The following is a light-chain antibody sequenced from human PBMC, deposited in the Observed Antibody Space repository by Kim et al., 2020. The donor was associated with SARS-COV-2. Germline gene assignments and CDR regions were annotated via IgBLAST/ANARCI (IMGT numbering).Light chain of an antibody. V-gene: IGKV3-11*01. J-gene: IGKJ1*01. CDR2: DAS. Sequence: LSPGRGTPPSCRAIQSFSSYLAWYQQKPGQPPRLLIYDASNRATGIPARFSGSGSGTDFTLTISSLEPEDFAVYYCQQRSNWPPTFGQGTKVDIK. CDR3: QQRSNWPPT. CDR1: QSFSSY.